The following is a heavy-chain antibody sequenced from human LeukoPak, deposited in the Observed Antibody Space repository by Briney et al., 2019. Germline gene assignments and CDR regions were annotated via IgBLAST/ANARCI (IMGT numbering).Heavy chain of an antibody. CDR2: IYHTGST. CDR1: GGSISSYY. V-gene: IGHV4-59*01. CDR3: ARRGRNSSGWQDYL. Sequence: SETLSLTCTVSGGSISSYYWSWIRQPPGKGLEWIANIYHTGSTNYNPSLSSRVTISIDTAKNQFSLRLTSVTAADTAVYYCARRGRNSSGWQDYLWGQGTLVTVSS. D-gene: IGHD6-25*01. J-gene: IGHJ4*02.